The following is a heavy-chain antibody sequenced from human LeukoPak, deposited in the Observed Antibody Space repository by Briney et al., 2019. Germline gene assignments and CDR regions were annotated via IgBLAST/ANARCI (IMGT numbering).Heavy chain of an antibody. J-gene: IGHJ4*02. CDR2: ISGSGGST. D-gene: IGHD3-10*01. Sequence: GGSLRLSCAASEFSFSGYAMSWVRQAPGKGLEWVSTISGSGGSTYYADSVKGRFTISRDNSKNTLYLLMNSLRAEDTAVYYCAKQSMTLIRGVIDYWGQGTLVTVSS. V-gene: IGHV3-23*01. CDR3: AKQSMTLIRGVIDY. CDR1: EFSFSGYA.